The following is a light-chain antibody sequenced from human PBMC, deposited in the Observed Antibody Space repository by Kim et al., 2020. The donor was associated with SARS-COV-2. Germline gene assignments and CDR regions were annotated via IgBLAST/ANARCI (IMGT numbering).Light chain of an antibody. CDR3: QQYTKWPL. CDR2: AAS. Sequence: SLSPGETATLSCRDSQSVTSNLVWYQQQPGQAPRLLIYAASTRATGIPARFSGAGSGTEFTLTISSLQPEDFAIYYCQQYTKWPLFGPGTRVDIK. V-gene: IGKV3-15*01. J-gene: IGKJ3*01. CDR1: QSVTSN.